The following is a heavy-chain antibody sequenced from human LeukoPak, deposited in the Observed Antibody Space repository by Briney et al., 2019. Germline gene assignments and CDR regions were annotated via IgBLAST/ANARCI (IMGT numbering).Heavy chain of an antibody. J-gene: IGHJ4*02. CDR2: IWPDGSNK. CDR1: GFTFISYG. D-gene: IGHD2-2*01. CDR3: AKVPRYCSSTSYPDFDY. V-gene: IGHV3-33*06. Sequence: GGSLRLSCTASGFTFISYGMHWVRQAPGKGLEWVAVIWPDGSNKFYVDSVKGRFTISRDNSKNTLDLQMNSLRAEDTAVYYCAKVPRYCSSTSYPDFDYWGQGTLVTVSS.